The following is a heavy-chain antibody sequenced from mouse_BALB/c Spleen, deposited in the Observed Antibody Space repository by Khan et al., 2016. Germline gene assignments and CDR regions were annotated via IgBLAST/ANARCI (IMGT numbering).Heavy chain of an antibody. CDR2: INTYTGEP. J-gene: IGHJ1*01. Sequence: QVQLQQSGPELKKPGETVKISSKASGYTFTNSGMNWVKQAPGKGLKWVGWINTYTGEPTYADDFKGRFAFSLETSASTAYLQINNLKNEDMTTYFCARGAMVTTGWYFDVWGAGTTVTVSS. CDR3: ARGAMVTTGWYFDV. D-gene: IGHD2-2*01. CDR1: GYTFTNSG. V-gene: IGHV9-1*02.